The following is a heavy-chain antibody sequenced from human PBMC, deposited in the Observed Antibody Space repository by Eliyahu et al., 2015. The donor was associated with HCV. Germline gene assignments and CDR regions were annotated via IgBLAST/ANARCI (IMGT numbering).Heavy chain of an antibody. CDR1: GFSFSDYA. J-gene: IGHJ4*02. Sequence: EAQLVESGGDLVHPGGSLRLSCAASGFSFSDYALSWVRLAPGKGLEWVSLISGSGDSTYYADSVKGRFTISRDNSKNTVYLQMNSLRAEDTARYYCAKGSGIAGGGTGMLFDYWGQGTLVTVSS. V-gene: IGHV3-23*04. D-gene: IGHD6-13*01. CDR3: AKGSGIAGGGTGMLFDY. CDR2: ISGSGDST.